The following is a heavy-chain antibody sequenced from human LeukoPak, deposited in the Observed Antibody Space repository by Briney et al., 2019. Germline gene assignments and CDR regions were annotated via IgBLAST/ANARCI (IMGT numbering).Heavy chain of an antibody. CDR2: MNPNSGNT. J-gene: IGHJ4*02. CDR1: GYTFNDYQ. Sequence: ASVKVSCKASGYTFNDYQMHWVRQATGQGLEWMGWMNPNSGNTGYAQKFQGRVTMTRDTSISTAYMELSSLRSDDTAVYYCARDMDTGPDLFDYWGQGTLVTVSS. D-gene: IGHD5-18*01. CDR3: ARDMDTGPDLFDY. V-gene: IGHV1-2*02.